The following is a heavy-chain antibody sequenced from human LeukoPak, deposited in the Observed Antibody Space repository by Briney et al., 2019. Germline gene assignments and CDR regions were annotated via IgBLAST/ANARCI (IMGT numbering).Heavy chain of an antibody. V-gene: IGHV3-15*01. CDR2: IKSKTDGGTT. Sequence: GGSLRLSCAASGFTVSRDYMSWVRQAPGKGLEWVGRIKSKTDGGTTDYAAPVKGRFTISRDDSKNTLYLQMNSLKTEDTAVYYCTTSYYYDSSGYYWFDPWGQGTLVTVSS. CDR1: GFTVSRDY. D-gene: IGHD3-22*01. J-gene: IGHJ5*02. CDR3: TTSYYYDSSGYYWFDP.